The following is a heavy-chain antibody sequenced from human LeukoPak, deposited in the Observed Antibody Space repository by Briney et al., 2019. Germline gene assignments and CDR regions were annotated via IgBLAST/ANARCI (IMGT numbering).Heavy chain of an antibody. V-gene: IGHV3-53*01. J-gene: IGHJ4*02. CDR1: GFTVSSNY. CDR3: AGSSSSLDY. CDR2: IYSGGST. Sequence: GGSLRLSRAASGFTVSSNYMSWVRQAPGKGLEWVSVIYSGGSTYYADSVKGRFTISRDNSKNTLYLQMNSLRAEDTAVYYCAGSSSSLDYWGQGTLVTVSS. D-gene: IGHD6-6*01.